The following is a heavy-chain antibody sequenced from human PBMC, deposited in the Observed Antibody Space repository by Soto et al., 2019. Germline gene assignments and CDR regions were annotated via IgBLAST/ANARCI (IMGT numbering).Heavy chain of an antibody. CDR3: ARDGGFGELKY. CDR1: GDTFSGYP. V-gene: IGHV1-69*18. J-gene: IGHJ4*02. D-gene: IGHD3-10*01. CDR2: IIPVFGTT. Sequence: QVQLVQSGAELKKPGSSVRFSCKASGDTFSGYPINWVRQAPGEGLEWMGRIIPVFGTTNDAQRFEGRVTFTADESTHTAYMELRGLLSEDTAVYYCARDGGFGELKYWGPGTLVTVSS.